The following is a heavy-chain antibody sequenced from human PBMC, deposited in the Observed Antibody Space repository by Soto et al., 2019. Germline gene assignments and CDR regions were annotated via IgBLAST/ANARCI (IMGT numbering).Heavy chain of an antibody. D-gene: IGHD6-13*01. CDR1: GYTFTSYY. J-gene: IGHJ5*02. CDR2: INPSGGST. V-gene: IGHV1-46*01. Sequence: ASVKVSCKASGYTFTSYYMHWVRQAPGQGLEWMGIINPSGGSTSYAQKFQGRVTMTRDTSTSTVYMELSSLRSEDTAVYYCARDPEIAAAGNWFDPWGQGTLVTVSS. CDR3: ARDPEIAAAGNWFDP.